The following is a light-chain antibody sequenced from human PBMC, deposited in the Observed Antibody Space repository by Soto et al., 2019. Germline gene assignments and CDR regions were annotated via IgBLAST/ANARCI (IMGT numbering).Light chain of an antibody. J-gene: IGKJ1*01. CDR1: QSISSY. V-gene: IGKV1-39*01. CDR2: AAS. CDR3: QQSYSTPQT. Sequence: DIQMTQSPSSLSASVGDRVTITCRASQSISSYLNWYQQKPGKAPKLLIYAASSLQSGVPSRFSGSGSGTDFTLTISSLQPEDFATYYCQQSYSTPQTFGQGTMVDNK.